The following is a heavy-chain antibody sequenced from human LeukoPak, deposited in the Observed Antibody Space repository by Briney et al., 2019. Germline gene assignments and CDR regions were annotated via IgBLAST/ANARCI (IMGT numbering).Heavy chain of an antibody. CDR2: ISSSSSYI. D-gene: IGHD6-6*01. J-gene: IGHJ4*02. CDR3: ARDGWSSSGYFDY. Sequence: GGSLRLSCAASGFTFSSYSMNWVRQAPGKGLEWVSSISSSSSYIHYADSVKGRFTISRDNAKNTLYLQMNSLRAEDTAVYYCARDGWSSSGYFDYWGQGTLVTVSS. CDR1: GFTFSSYS. V-gene: IGHV3-21*01.